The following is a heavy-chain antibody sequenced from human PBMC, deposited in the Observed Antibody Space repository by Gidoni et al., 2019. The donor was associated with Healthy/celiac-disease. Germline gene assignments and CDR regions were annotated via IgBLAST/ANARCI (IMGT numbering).Heavy chain of an antibody. J-gene: IGHJ4*02. CDR2: ISSSSSYI. Sequence: EVQLVESGGGLVKPGGSLRLSCAASGFTFSSYSMNWVRQAPGKGLEWVSSISSSSSYIYYADSVKGRFTISRDNAKNSLYLQMNSLRAEDTAVYYCARDTMVRGVIIDYWGQGTLVTVSS. CDR1: GFTFSSYS. V-gene: IGHV3-21*01. CDR3: ARDTMVRGVIIDY. D-gene: IGHD3-10*01.